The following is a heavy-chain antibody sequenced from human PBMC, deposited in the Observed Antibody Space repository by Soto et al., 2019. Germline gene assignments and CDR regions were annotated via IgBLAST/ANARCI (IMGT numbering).Heavy chain of an antibody. Sequence: EVQLVEAGGGLVQRGGSLRLYCAASGLTFSSYSMNWVRQAPGTGLEWVSYISSSSSTIYYADSVKGRFTISRDNAKNSLYLQMNSLRAEDTAVDYCAFGEESRYYYYGMDVWGQGNTVTVSS. CDR3: AFGEESRYYYYGMDV. CDR1: GLTFSSYS. CDR2: ISSSSSTI. D-gene: IGHD3-10*01. V-gene: IGHV3-48*01. J-gene: IGHJ6*02.